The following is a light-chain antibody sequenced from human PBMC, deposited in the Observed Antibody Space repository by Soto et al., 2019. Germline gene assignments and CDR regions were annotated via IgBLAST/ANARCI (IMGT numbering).Light chain of an antibody. CDR1: QSLLHSNGYNY. CDR3: MQALQTIST. V-gene: IGKV2-28*01. J-gene: IGKJ3*01. CDR2: LGS. Sequence: DIVMTQSPLSLPVTPGEPASISCRSSQSLLHSNGYNYLDWYLQKPGQSPQLLIYLGSNRASGVPDRFSGSGSGTDFILKISRVEAEDVGVYYCMQALQTISTFGPGTKVDL.